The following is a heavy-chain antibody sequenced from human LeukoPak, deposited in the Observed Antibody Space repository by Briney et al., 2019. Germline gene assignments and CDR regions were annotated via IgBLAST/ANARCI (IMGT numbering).Heavy chain of an antibody. D-gene: IGHD1-26*01. Sequence: GGSLRLSCAASEFSVGSNYMTWVRQAPGKGLEWVSLIYSGGSTYYADSVKGRFTISRDNSKNTLYLQMNSLRAEDTAVYYCARDPLRIVGATMNFDYWGQGTLVTVSS. V-gene: IGHV3-66*01. CDR3: ARDPLRIVGATMNFDY. CDR1: EFSVGSNY. J-gene: IGHJ4*02. CDR2: IYSGGST.